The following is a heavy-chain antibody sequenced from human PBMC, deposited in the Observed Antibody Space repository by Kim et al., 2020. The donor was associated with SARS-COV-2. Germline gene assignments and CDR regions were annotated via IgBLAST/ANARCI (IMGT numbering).Heavy chain of an antibody. CDR3: ARAAAGTGTIEFDP. D-gene: IGHD6-13*01. J-gene: IGHJ5*02. CDR1: GYTLTELS. CDR2: FDPEDGET. Sequence: ASVKVSCKVSGYTLTELSMHWVRQAPGKGLEWMGGFDPEDGETIYAQKFQGRVTMTEDTSTDTAYMELSSLRSEDTAVYYCARAAAGTGTIEFDPWGQGTLVTVSS. V-gene: IGHV1-24*01.